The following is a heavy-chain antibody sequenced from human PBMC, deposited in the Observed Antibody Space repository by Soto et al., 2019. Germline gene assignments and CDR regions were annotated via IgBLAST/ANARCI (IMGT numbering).Heavy chain of an antibody. CDR1: GGSISCSSYY. CDR3: ASGGSYLTVEYFQH. Sequence: TSETLSLTCTVSGGSISCSSYYWGWIRQPPGKGLEWIGSIYYSGSTYYNPSLKSRVTISVDTSKNQFSLKLSSVTAADTAVYYCASGGSYLTVEYFQHWGQGTLVTVSS. CDR2: IYYSGST. V-gene: IGHV4-39*01. D-gene: IGHD1-26*01. J-gene: IGHJ1*01.